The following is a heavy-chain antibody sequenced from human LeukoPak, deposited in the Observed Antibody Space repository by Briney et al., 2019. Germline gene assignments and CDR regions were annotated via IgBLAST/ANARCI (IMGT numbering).Heavy chain of an antibody. Sequence: SETLSLTCTVSGGSTSSYYWSWIRQPPGKGLEWIGNIYYSGSTNYNPSLKSRVTISVDTSKNQFSLKLSSVTAADTAVYYCARLNSGSGWLLDYWGQGTLVTVSS. D-gene: IGHD6-19*01. V-gene: IGHV4-59*08. CDR3: ARLNSGSGWLLDY. CDR2: IYYSGST. J-gene: IGHJ4*02. CDR1: GGSTSSYY.